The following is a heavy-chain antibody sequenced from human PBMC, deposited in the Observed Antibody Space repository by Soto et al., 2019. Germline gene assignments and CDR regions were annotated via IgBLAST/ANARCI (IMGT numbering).Heavy chain of an antibody. CDR2: ISGSGGGT. D-gene: IGHD3-16*02. J-gene: IGHJ4*02. Sequence: GGSLRLSCAASGFTFSSYAMSWVRQAPGKGLEWVSAISGSGGGTYYAESVKGRFTISRDNSKNTLYLQMDSLRAEDTAVYYCAKIPRGFTFGGVIVRYYFDYWGQGTLVTVSS. V-gene: IGHV3-23*01. CDR3: AKIPRGFTFGGVIVRYYFDY. CDR1: GFTFSSYA.